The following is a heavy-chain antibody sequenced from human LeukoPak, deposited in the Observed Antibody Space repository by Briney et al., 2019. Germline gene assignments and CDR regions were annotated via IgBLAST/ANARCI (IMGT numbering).Heavy chain of an antibody. CDR1: GDSVSSNSAA. CDR2: TYYRSTWDH. J-gene: IGHJ6*02. CDR3: ARDAPITGTSYDYYAMDV. Sequence: SQTLSLNCAISGDSVSSNSAAWNWIRQSPSRGLEWLGRTYYRSTWDHDYAISVKHRITINPDTSKNQFSLHLRSVTPEDTAVYYCARDAPITGTSYDYYAMDVWGQGTTVTVSS. V-gene: IGHV6-1*01. D-gene: IGHD1-7*01.